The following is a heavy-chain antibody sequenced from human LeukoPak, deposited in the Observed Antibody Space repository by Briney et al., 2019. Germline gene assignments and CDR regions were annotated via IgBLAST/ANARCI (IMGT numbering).Heavy chain of an antibody. CDR1: GGSFSGYY. J-gene: IGHJ4*02. CDR3: ARAAVVTPPYFDY. CDR2: INHSGST. Sequence: SETLSLTCAVYGGSFSGYYWSWIRQPPGKGLKWIGEINHSGSTNYNPSLKSRVTISVDTSKNQFSLKLSSVTAADTAVYYCARAAVVTPPYFDYWAREPWSPSPQ. D-gene: IGHD4-23*01. V-gene: IGHV4-34*01.